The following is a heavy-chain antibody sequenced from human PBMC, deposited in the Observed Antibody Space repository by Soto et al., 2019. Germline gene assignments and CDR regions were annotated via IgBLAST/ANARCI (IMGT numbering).Heavy chain of an antibody. Sequence: HLGGSLRLSCAVSGFTVSNNYMSWVRQAPGKGLEGVSVIYSGGYTAYGDSVKGRFTISRDNTKNSMYLQMISLRAEDTAIYYCARGMKTAVFYGMDVWGQGTTVTVSS. V-gene: IGHV3-53*01. CDR3: ARGMKTAVFYGMDV. CDR2: IYSGGYT. J-gene: IGHJ6*02. CDR1: GFTVSNNY. D-gene: IGHD2-2*01.